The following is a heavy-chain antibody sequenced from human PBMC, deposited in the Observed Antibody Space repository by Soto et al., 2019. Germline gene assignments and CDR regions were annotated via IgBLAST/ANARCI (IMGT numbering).Heavy chain of an antibody. CDR1: GYTLTELS. J-gene: IGHJ3*02. CDR2: FDPEDGET. CDR3: ATGASDGYCSGGSCYSDAFDI. D-gene: IGHD2-15*01. Sequence: ASVKVSCKVSGYTLTELSVHWVRQAPGKGLEWMGGFDPEDGETIYAQKFQGRVTMTEDTSTDTAYMELSSLRSEDTAVYYCATGASDGYCSGGSCYSDAFDIWGQGTMVTV. V-gene: IGHV1-24*01.